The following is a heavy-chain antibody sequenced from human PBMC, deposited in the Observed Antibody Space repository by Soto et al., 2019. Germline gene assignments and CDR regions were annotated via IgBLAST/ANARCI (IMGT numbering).Heavy chain of an antibody. CDR3: ARGYDWFDP. CDR1: GDSISSSY. V-gene: IGHV4-59*01. CDR2: IYYSGST. D-gene: IGHD5-12*01. J-gene: IGHJ5*02. Sequence: QVQLQESGPGLVEPSETLSLTCSVSGDSISSSYWSWIRQPPGKGLEWIGYIYYSGSTNYNPSLNIRVTISLDTSKNQFSLKVSSVTAADTAVYYCARGYDWFDPWGQGTLVTVSS.